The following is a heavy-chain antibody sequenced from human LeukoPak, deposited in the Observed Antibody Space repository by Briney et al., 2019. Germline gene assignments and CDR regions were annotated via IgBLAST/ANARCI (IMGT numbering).Heavy chain of an antibody. D-gene: IGHD3-16*01. CDR2: ISSSSSYI. Sequence: GGSLRLSCAASGFTFSSYSMNWVRQAPGKGLEWVSSISSSSSYIYYADSVKGRFTISRDNAKNSLYLQMNSLRAEDTAVYYCARRVPNEVITDYFDYWGPGTLVTVSS. CDR3: ARRVPNEVITDYFDY. V-gene: IGHV3-21*01. CDR1: GFTFSSYS. J-gene: IGHJ4*02.